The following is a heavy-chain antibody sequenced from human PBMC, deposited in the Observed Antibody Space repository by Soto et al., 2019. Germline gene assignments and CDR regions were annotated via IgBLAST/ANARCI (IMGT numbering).Heavy chain of an antibody. CDR2: FDPEDGET. Sequence: GASVKVSCKVSGYTLTELSMHWVRQAPGKGLEWMGGFDPEDGETIYAQKFQGRVTMTEDTSTDTAYMELSSLRSEDTAVYYCATGGGLWPSPPYFDYWGQGTLVTVSS. CDR3: ATGGGLWPSPPYFDY. CDR1: GYTLTELS. J-gene: IGHJ4*02. D-gene: IGHD2-21*01. V-gene: IGHV1-24*01.